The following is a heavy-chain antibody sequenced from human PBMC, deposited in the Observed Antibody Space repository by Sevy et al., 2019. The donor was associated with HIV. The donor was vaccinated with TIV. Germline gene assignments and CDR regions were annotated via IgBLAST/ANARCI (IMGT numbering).Heavy chain of an antibody. CDR3: ARGGGTGWYYFDY. V-gene: IGHV1-69*13. J-gene: IGHJ4*02. Sequence: ASVKVSCKASGGTFSRYGISWVRQAPGQGLEWMGGIIPILGTVNYAQKFQGRVTITADESTKTAYMELSSLRSEDTAVYYCARGGGTGWYYFDYWGQETLVTVSS. CDR2: IIPILGTV. CDR1: GGTFSRYG. D-gene: IGHD6-19*01.